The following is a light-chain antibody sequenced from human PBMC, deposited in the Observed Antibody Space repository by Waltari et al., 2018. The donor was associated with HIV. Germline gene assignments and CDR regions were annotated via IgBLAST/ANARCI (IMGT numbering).Light chain of an antibody. CDR2: KDN. Sequence: SYELTQPPSVSVSPGQTPRITCSGDALPNQYAYWYKQKPGQAPVLVIYKDNERPSGIPERISGSSSGTTVTLTISGVQAEDEADYYCQSADSSGTVVFGGGTKLTVL. J-gene: IGLJ2*01. V-gene: IGLV3-25*03. CDR3: QSADSSGTVV. CDR1: ALPNQY.